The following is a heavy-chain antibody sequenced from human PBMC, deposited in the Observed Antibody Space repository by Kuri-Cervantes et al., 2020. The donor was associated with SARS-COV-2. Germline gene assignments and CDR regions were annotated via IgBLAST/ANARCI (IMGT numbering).Heavy chain of an antibody. CDR3: ARDGTYYDFWSVSYYFDY. Sequence: GGSLRLSCAASGFTLSSYAMHWVRQAPGKGLEYVSAISSNVGSTYYANSVKGRFTISRDNSKNTLYLQMGSLRAEDMAVYYCARDGTYYDFWSVSYYFDYWGQGTLVTVSS. J-gene: IGHJ4*02. V-gene: IGHV3-64*01. D-gene: IGHD3-3*01. CDR2: ISSNVGST. CDR1: GFTLSSYA.